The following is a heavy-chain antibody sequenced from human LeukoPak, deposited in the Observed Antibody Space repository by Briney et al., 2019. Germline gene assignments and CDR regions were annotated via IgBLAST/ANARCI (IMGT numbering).Heavy chain of an antibody. Sequence: GGSLRLSCAASGFTFSSYAMSWVRQAPGKGLEWVSAISGSGGSTYYADSVKGRFTISRDNSKNTLYPQMNSLRAEDTAVYYCAKDESYCSGGSCSSYWGQGTLVTVSS. CDR1: GFTFSSYA. J-gene: IGHJ4*02. V-gene: IGHV3-23*01. CDR3: AKDESYCSGGSCSSY. CDR2: ISGSGGST. D-gene: IGHD2-15*01.